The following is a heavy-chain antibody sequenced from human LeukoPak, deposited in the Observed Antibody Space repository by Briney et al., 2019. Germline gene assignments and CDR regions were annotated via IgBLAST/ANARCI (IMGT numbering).Heavy chain of an antibody. CDR2: ISGSGGST. CDR1: GFTLSSYA. Sequence: PGGSLRLSCAASGFTLSSYAMSWVRQAPGKGLEWVSAISGSGGSTYYADSVKGRFTISRDNSENTLYLQMNSLRAEDTAVYYCAKRGYYDSSGFSPLTYWGQGTLVTVSS. D-gene: IGHD3-22*01. CDR3: AKRGYYDSSGFSPLTY. J-gene: IGHJ4*02. V-gene: IGHV3-23*01.